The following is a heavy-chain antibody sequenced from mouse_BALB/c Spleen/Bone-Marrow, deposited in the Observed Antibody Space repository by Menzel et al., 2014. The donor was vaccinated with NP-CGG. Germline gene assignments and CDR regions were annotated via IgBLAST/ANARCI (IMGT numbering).Heavy chain of an antibody. V-gene: IGHV1-19*01. CDR1: GYTFTDYY. D-gene: IGHD2-1*01. CDR2: VNPYNGGT. J-gene: IGHJ3*01. CDR3: ARGNYYGNWFAY. Sequence: VQLQQSGPELVKPGASVKMSCKASGYTFTDYYMDWVKQSHGESFEWIGRVNPYNGGTSYNRKFKGKATLTVDKSSSTAYMELNSLTSEDSAVYYCARGNYYGNWFAYWGQGTLVTVSA.